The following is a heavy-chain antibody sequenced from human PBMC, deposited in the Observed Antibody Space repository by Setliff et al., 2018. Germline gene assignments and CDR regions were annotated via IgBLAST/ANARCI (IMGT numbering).Heavy chain of an antibody. CDR3: ARVRVGATDFAFDV. Sequence: SETLSLTCAVYVGPFSAYSWSWIRQPPGKGLEWIGEINHSGSTNYSPSLKSRVTISADTSKNQSSLKLRSVTAADTAVYYCARVRVGATDFAFDVWGQGTMVTVSS. CDR1: VGPFSAYS. D-gene: IGHD1-26*01. V-gene: IGHV4-34*01. J-gene: IGHJ3*01. CDR2: INHSGST.